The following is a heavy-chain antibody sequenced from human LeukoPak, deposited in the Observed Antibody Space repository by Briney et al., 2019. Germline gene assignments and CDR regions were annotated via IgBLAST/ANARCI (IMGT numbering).Heavy chain of an antibody. CDR3: ARMYSGSYCDY. Sequence: PSQTLSLTCTVSGGSISSGSYYWSWIRQPAGKGLEWIGRIYTSGSTNYNPSLKSRVTISVDTSKNQFSLKLSSVIAADTAVYYCARMYSGSYCDYWGQGTLVTVSP. J-gene: IGHJ4*02. CDR1: GGSISSGSYY. CDR2: IYTSGST. V-gene: IGHV4-61*02. D-gene: IGHD1-26*01.